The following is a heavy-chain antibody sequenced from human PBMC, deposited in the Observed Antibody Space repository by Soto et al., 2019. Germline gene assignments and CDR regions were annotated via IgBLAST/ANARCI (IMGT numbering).Heavy chain of an antibody. D-gene: IGHD3-16*01. Sequence: QVQLVESGGGLVEPGGSLRLSRAASGFSVGDYYMTWIRQAPGKGLEWLSYSSSSGGYTNYAESVKGRFTISRDNARNSRSLQMDSLSAEDTAVYFCARSPGWRQVFTLDYALDVWGQGTTVTVSS. CDR2: SSSSGGYT. CDR3: ARSPGWRQVFTLDYALDV. J-gene: IGHJ6*02. CDR1: GFSVGDYY. V-gene: IGHV3-11*06.